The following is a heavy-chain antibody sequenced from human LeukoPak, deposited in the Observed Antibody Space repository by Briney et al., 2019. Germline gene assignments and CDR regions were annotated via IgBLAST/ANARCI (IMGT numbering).Heavy chain of an antibody. CDR1: GFTFSSYG. CDR2: INQDGTEK. Sequence: GGSLRLSCAASGFTFSSYGMHWVRQAPGKGLEWVANINQDGTEKYYVDSVKGRFTISRDNAKNSLYLQMSSLRAEDTAVYYCARQGFWSGYYFDYWGQGTLVTVSS. V-gene: IGHV3-7*01. D-gene: IGHD3-3*01. CDR3: ARQGFWSGYYFDY. J-gene: IGHJ4*02.